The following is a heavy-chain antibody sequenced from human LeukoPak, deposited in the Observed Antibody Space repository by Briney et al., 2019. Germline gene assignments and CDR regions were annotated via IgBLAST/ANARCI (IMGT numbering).Heavy chain of an antibody. CDR3: AKAYGYCTTTSCSHEEFDY. V-gene: IGHV3-30*18. CDR1: GFTFSNYG. CDR2: ISYDGSNK. Sequence: GGSLRLSCAAAGFTFSNYGMHWFRQAPGKGLNWVAAISYDGSNKYYADSVNGRFAISRDNSKNTLYLQINSLRAEHTSVYYCAKAYGYCTTTSCSHEEFDYWGQGTLVTVSS. J-gene: IGHJ4*02. D-gene: IGHD2-2*01.